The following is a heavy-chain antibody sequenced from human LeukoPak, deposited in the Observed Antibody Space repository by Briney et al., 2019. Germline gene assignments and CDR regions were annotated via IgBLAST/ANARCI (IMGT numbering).Heavy chain of an antibody. V-gene: IGHV1-2*02. CDR3: ARVQLGSGDGYGDY. J-gene: IGHJ4*02. CDR1: GYTFTGYY. D-gene: IGHD5-24*01. CDR2: INPNSGGT. Sequence: GASVKVSCKASGYTFTGYYMHWVRQAPGQGREWVGWINPNSGGTNYAQKFQGRVTMPRDTSISTAYMELTRLRSDDTAVYHCARVQLGSGDGYGDYWGQGTLVTVSS.